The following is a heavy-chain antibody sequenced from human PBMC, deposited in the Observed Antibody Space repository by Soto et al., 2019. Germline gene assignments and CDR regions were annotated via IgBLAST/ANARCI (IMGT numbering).Heavy chain of an antibody. V-gene: IGHV1-8*02. CDR1: GYTFTNND. CDR2: MNPRSGDT. CDR3: ARMESFGSLNWFDP. Sequence: QVQLVQSGAEVKKPGASVKVSCKASGYTFTNNDVSWVRQATGQGLEWMGWMNPRSGDTGYAQKFQGRVTMTRDISIAKAYMELNSLTSEDTAIYYCARMESFGSLNWFDPWGQGTLVTVSS. J-gene: IGHJ5*02. D-gene: IGHD5-18*01.